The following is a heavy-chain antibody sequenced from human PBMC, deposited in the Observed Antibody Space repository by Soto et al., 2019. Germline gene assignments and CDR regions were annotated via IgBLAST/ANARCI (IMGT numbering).Heavy chain of an antibody. J-gene: IGHJ3*02. CDR2: ISGSGGST. CDR3: EKGFSGTRDAFYI. CDR1: GFTFSSYA. D-gene: IGHD1-26*01. Sequence: EVQLLESGGGLVQPGGSLRLSCAASGFTFSSYAMSWVRQAPGKGLEWVSAISGSGGSTYYADSVKGRFIICRDNSKNTLYLKMNSLRAEDTAVYYCEKGFSGTRDAFYIWGQGTMVTVSS. V-gene: IGHV3-23*01.